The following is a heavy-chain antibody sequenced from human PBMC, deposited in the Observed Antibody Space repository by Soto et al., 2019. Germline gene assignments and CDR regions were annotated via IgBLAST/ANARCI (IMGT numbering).Heavy chain of an antibody. CDR3: ARFITMVRYPNRNYYYYYGMDV. V-gene: IGHV4-31*03. CDR1: GGSISSGGYY. J-gene: IGHJ6*02. Sequence: QVQLQESGPGLVKPSQTLSLTCTVSGGSISSGGYYWSWIRQHPGKGLEWIGYIYYSGSTYYNPSLKSRITISVDTSKNRFSLKLSSVTAADTAVYYCARFITMVRYPNRNYYYYYGMDVWGQGTTVTVSS. CDR2: IYYSGST. D-gene: IGHD3-10*01.